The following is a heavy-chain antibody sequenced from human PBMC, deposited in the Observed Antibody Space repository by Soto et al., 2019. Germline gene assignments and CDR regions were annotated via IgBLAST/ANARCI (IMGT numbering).Heavy chain of an antibody. J-gene: IGHJ2*01. CDR2: INHSGST. Sequence: QVQLQQWGAGLLKPSETLSLTCAVYGGSFSGYYWSWIRQPPGKGLEWIGEINHSGSTNYNPSLKSRVTISVDTSKNQFSRKLSSVTAADTAVYYCARGRNKGYWSRTSCLRSWDFDLWGRGTLVTVSS. CDR3: ARGRNKGYWSRTSCLRSWDFDL. CDR1: GGSFSGYY. D-gene: IGHD2-2*01. V-gene: IGHV4-34*01.